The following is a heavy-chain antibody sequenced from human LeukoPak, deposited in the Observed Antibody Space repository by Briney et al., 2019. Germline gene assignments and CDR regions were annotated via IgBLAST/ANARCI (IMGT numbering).Heavy chain of an antibody. CDR2: IIPILGIA. J-gene: IGHJ6*02. CDR1: GGTFSSYA. CDR3: ARDPTGYSSSWYYYYGMDV. Sequence: GSSVKVSCKASGGTFSSYAISWVRQAPGQGLEWMGRIIPILGIANYAQKFQGRVTITADKSTSTAYMELSSLRSEDTAVYYCARDPTGYSSSWYYYYGMDVWGQGTTVIVSS. D-gene: IGHD6-13*01. V-gene: IGHV1-69*04.